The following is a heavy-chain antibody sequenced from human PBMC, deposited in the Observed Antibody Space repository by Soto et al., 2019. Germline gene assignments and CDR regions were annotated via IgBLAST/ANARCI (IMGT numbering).Heavy chain of an antibody. V-gene: IGHV1-18*04. CDR3: ARPRFNYYDDTVYYYFDY. J-gene: IGHJ4*02. CDR2: ISGHNGST. Sequence: ASVKVSCKASGYSFTSYGISWVRQAPGQGPEWMGWISGHNGSTNHPQSLQGRVTMTTDTSRNTAYMELRSLRSDDTAVYYCARPRFNYYDDTVYYYFDYWGQGTLVTVSS. CDR1: GYSFTSYG. D-gene: IGHD3-22*01.